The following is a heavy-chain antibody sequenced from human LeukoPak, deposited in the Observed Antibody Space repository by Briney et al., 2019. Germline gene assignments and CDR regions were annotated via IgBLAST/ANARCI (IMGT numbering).Heavy chain of an antibody. Sequence: GPSLKVSCKASLYTSTGYYMHWVRQAPGQGLEWMGWINPNSGVTNYAQEFQGRVTLTRDTSISTAYMELSRLRSDDTAVYYCAREDSEGSQFDYWGQGTLVTVSS. J-gene: IGHJ4*02. CDR2: INPNSGVT. D-gene: IGHD3/OR15-3a*01. V-gene: IGHV1-2*02. CDR1: LYTSTGYY. CDR3: AREDSEGSQFDY.